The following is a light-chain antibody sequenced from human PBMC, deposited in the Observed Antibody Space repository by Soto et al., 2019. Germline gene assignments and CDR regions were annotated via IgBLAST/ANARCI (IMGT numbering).Light chain of an antibody. Sequence: QAVVTQEPSLTVSTGGTVTLPCGSSTGAVTSGHYPYWFQQKPGQAPRTLIYDTSNKHTWTPARFSRSLLGGKAALTLSGAQHEDQAEYYCWLSYIDARTGVFGGGTKLTVL. CDR1: TGAVTSGHY. V-gene: IGLV7-46*01. J-gene: IGLJ2*01. CDR2: DTS. CDR3: WLSYIDARTGV.